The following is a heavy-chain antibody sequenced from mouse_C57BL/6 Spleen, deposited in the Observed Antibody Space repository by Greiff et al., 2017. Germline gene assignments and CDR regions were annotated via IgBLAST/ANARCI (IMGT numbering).Heavy chain of an antibody. Sequence: EVNVVESGGGLVQPGGSLSLSCAASGFTFTDYYMSWVRQPPGKALEWLGFIRNKANGYTTEYSASVKGRFTISRDNSQSILYLQMNALRAEDSATYYCARSYQDWNFDYWGQGTTLTVSS. CDR2: IRNKANGYTT. CDR1: GFTFTDYY. J-gene: IGHJ2*01. D-gene: IGHD3-2*02. CDR3: ARSYQDWNFDY. V-gene: IGHV7-3*01.